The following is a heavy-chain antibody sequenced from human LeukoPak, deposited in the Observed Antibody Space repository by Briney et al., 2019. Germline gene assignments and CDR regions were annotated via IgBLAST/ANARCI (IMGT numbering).Heavy chain of an antibody. V-gene: IGHV1-2*02. CDR3: ARGAAGRPYYFDY. D-gene: IGHD1-26*01. Sequence: ASVKVSCKASVNTFTDYYMHWVRQAPGQGLEWMGWINPNSGGTNSAQKFQGRVTMTRDTSITTVYIELSRLRSDDTAFYYCARGAAGRPYYFDYWGQGTLVTVSS. CDR1: VNTFTDYY. CDR2: INPNSGGT. J-gene: IGHJ4*02.